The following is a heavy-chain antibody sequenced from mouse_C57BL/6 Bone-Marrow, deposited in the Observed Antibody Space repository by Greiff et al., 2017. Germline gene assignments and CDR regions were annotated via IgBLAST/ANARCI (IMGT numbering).Heavy chain of an antibody. J-gene: IGHJ2*01. CDR3: ARDRYGNFDY. CDR1: GYTFTSYW. V-gene: IGHV1-55*01. CDR2: IYPGSGST. Sequence: VQLQQPGAELVKPGASVKMSCKASGYTFTSYWITWVKQRPGQGLEWIGDIYPGSGSTNYNEKFKRKATLTVDTSSSPAYMLISSLTSEDSAVYYCARDRYGNFDYWGQGTTLTVSA. D-gene: IGHD2-1*01.